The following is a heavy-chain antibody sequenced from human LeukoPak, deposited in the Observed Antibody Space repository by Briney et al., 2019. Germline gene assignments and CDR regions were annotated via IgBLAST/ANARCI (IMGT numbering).Heavy chain of an antibody. CDR1: GFTFSSYG. CDR3: ARWQQLIHYFDY. V-gene: IGHV3-30*02. J-gene: IGHJ4*02. D-gene: IGHD6-13*01. Sequence: GGSLRLSCAASGFTFSSYGMHWVRQAPGKGLEWVTFIRYDGSNKYYADSVKGRFTISRDNSKNTLYLQMNSLRAEDTAVYYCARWQQLIHYFDYWGQGTLVTVSS. CDR2: IRYDGSNK.